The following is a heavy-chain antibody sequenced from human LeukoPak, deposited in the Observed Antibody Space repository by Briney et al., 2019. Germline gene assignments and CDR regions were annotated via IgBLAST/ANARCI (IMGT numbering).Heavy chain of an antibody. CDR3: AKYSSSWGWFDP. V-gene: IGHV4-59*01. Sequence: SETLSLTCTVSGGSISSYYWSWIRRPPGKGLEWIGYIYYSGSTNYNPSLKSRVTISVDTSKNQFSLKLSSVTAADTAVYYCAKYSSSWGWFDPWGQGTLVTVSS. D-gene: IGHD6-13*01. J-gene: IGHJ5*02. CDR1: GGSISSYY. CDR2: IYYSGST.